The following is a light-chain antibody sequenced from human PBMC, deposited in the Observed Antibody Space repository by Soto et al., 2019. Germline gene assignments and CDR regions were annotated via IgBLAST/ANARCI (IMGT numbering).Light chain of an antibody. CDR1: QSISSW. Sequence: DIQMTQSPSTLSATAGDRVTITCRASQSISSWLAWYQHKPGKAPKLLIYDASSLESGVPSRFSGSGSGTEFTLTISRLQPDDFATYYCQQYNSYSWTFGQGTKVEIK. J-gene: IGKJ1*01. V-gene: IGKV1-5*01. CDR3: QQYNSYSWT. CDR2: DAS.